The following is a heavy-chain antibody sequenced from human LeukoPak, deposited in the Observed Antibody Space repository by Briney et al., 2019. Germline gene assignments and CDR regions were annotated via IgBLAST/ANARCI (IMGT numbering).Heavy chain of an antibody. Sequence: PGGSLRFSCAASGFSFSSYSMNWVRQAPGKGLEWVSSISSGSSYIYYADSVKGRFTISRDNAKNSLYLQMNSLRAEDTAVYYCARGAYHCSSTTCYPVDWGQGTLVTVSS. D-gene: IGHD2-2*01. J-gene: IGHJ4*02. CDR1: GFSFSSYS. CDR2: ISSGSSYI. CDR3: ARGAYHCSSTTCYPVD. V-gene: IGHV3-21*01.